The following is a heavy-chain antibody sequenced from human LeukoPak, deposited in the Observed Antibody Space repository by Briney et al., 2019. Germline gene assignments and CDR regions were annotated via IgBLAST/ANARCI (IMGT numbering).Heavy chain of an antibody. Sequence: GGSLRLSCAASGFTFSSYAMSWVRQAPGKGLEWVSAISGSGGSTYYADSVKVRCTISRDNSKNTLYLQMNSLRAEDTAVYYCARGGSPLIHYFDYWGQGTLVTVSS. CDR2: ISGSGGST. CDR1: GFTFSSYA. CDR3: ARGGSPLIHYFDY. D-gene: IGHD3-10*01. V-gene: IGHV3-23*01. J-gene: IGHJ4*02.